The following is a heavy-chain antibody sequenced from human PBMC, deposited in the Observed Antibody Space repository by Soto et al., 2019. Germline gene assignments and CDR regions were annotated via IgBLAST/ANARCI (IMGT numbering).Heavy chain of an antibody. CDR1: GYTFTSYA. V-gene: IGHV1-3*01. CDR3: ARYYGDYNYYGMDV. J-gene: IGHJ6*02. CDR2: INAGNGNT. D-gene: IGHD4-17*01. Sequence: QVQLVQSGAEVQKPGASVKVSCKASGYTFTSYAMHWVRQAPGQRLEWMGWINAGNGNTKYSQKFQGRVTITRDTSASTAYMELSSLRSEDTAVYYCARYYGDYNYYGMDVWGQGTTVTVSS.